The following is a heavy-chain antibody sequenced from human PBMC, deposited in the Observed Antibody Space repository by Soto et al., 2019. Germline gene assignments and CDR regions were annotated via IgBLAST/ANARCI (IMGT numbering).Heavy chain of an antibody. Sequence: SVKVSCKASGGTFSSYTISWVRQAPGQGLEWMGRIIPILGIANYAQKFQGRVTIAADKSTSTAYMELSSLRSEDTAVYYCVRQCSGGSCFPFDYWGQGTLVTVSS. V-gene: IGHV1-69*02. CDR2: IIPILGIA. CDR1: GGTFSSYT. CDR3: VRQCSGGSCFPFDY. D-gene: IGHD2-15*01. J-gene: IGHJ4*02.